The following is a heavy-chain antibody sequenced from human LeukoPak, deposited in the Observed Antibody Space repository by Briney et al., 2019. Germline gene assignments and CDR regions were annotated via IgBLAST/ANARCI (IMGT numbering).Heavy chain of an antibody. J-gene: IGHJ5*02. D-gene: IGHD1-7*01. Sequence: GESLRISCKGSGYRFTSYWISWVRQMPGKGLEWMGRIDPSDSYTNYSPSFQGHVTISADKSISTAYLQWCSLKASDNAMYYCAQSRITGTTDWFDRWGQGTLVTVSS. V-gene: IGHV5-10-1*01. CDR3: AQSRITGTTDWFDR. CDR1: GYRFTSYW. CDR2: IDPSDSYT.